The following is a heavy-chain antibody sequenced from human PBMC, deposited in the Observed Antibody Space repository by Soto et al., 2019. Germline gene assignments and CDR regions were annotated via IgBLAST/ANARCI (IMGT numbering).Heavy chain of an antibody. D-gene: IGHD1-26*01. J-gene: IGHJ5*02. V-gene: IGHV4-34*01. CDR3: ARDWGATGWNWFDP. CDR2: INHSGST. Sequence: PSETLSLTCAVYGGSFSGYYWSWIRQPPGKGLEWIGEINHSGSTNYNPSLKSRVTISVDTSKNQFSLKLSSVTAADTAVYYCARDWGATGWNWFDPWGPGTLVTVPS. CDR1: GGSFSGYY.